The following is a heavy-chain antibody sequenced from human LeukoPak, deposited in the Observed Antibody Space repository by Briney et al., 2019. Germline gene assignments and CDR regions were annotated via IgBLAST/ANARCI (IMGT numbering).Heavy chain of an antibody. CDR3: AKDRIPDGKYSIDF. CDR1: GFTFSTYA. Sequence: QPGGSLRLSCAASGFTFSTYAMNWVRQAPGKGLGWVSVIVGNGGGIHYADSVKGRFTISRDNAKNTLYLQMNSLRAEDTAVYYCAKDRIPDGKYSIDFWGQGTLVTVSS. J-gene: IGHJ4*02. V-gene: IGHV3-23*01. CDR2: IVGNGGGI. D-gene: IGHD5-24*01.